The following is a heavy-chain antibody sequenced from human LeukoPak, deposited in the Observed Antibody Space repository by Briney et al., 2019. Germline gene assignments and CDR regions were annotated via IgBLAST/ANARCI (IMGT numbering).Heavy chain of an antibody. J-gene: IGHJ3*01. V-gene: IGHV4-61*05. CDR3: ARHRSLVTGTGVFDL. Sequence: SETLSLTCSVSGGSISSSSHYWGWIRQPPGKGLEWIGYVRNSGSTNYNASFKSRVTISVDTSKNQVSLQLSSVTAADTAVYYCARHRSLVTGTGVFDLWGQGTMVPVSS. CDR1: GGSISSSSHY. D-gene: IGHD6-19*01. CDR2: VRNSGST.